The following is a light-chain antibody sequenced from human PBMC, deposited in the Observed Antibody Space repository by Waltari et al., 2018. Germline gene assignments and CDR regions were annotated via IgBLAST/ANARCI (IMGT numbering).Light chain of an antibody. V-gene: IGLV3-19*01. J-gene: IGLJ2*01. CDR1: SLRTYY. Sequence: SSELTQDPTMSVALGQTVRIKCQGDSLRTYYGSWCRQRPGQAPILVIYGKNNRPSGIPDRFSASSSGNTASLTITGAQAEDEAVYYCNSRDISGDVIFGGGTKLTVL. CDR2: GKN. CDR3: NSRDISGDVI.